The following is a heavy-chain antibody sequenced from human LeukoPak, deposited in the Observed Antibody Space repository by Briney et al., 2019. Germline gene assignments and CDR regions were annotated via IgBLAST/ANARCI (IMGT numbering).Heavy chain of an antibody. CDR2: IYYSGST. D-gene: IGHD3-9*01. CDR3: ARGDILTGYYPRFDY. J-gene: IGHJ4*02. CDR1: GGSISSGDYY. Sequence: SETLSLTCTVSGGSISSGDYYWSWIRQPPGKGLEWIGYIYYSGSTYYNPSLKSRVTISVDTSKNQFSLKLSSVTAADTAVYYCARGDILTGYYPRFDYWGQGTLVTVSS. V-gene: IGHV4-30-4*01.